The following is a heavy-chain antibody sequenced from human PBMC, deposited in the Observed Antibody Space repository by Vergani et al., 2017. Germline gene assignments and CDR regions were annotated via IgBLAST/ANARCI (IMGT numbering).Heavy chain of an antibody. CDR2: IYSGDCDT. CDR1: GYSFSNYW. J-gene: IGHJ2*01. CDR3: GRLEVDQFLSKASRWYFDF. D-gene: IGHD2-2*01. V-gene: IGHV5-51*03. Sequence: EVQLVQSGAEVKTPGESLKISCKASGYSFSNYWIGWVRQMSGKGLEWMGSIYSGDCDTRYSPSFQGQVTISADKCITTAYLQWGRMRASDTAVYYCGRLEVDQFLSKASRWYFDFWGRGAMVTVSS.